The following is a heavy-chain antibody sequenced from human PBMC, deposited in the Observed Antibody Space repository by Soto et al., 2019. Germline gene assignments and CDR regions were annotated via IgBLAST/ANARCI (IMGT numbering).Heavy chain of an antibody. CDR2: INAGNGNT. V-gene: IGHV1-3*01. J-gene: IGHJ4*02. CDR3: ARDLLAAAGY. CDR1: GYTVTSYA. D-gene: IGHD6-13*01. Sequence: ASVWVSCKASGYTVTSYAMHWVRQAPGQRLEWMGWINAGNGNTKYSQKFQGRVTITRDTSASTAYMELSSLRSEDTAVYYCARDLLAAAGYWGQGTLVTVSS.